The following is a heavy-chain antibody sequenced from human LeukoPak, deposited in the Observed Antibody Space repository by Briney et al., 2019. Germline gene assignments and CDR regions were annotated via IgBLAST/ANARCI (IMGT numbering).Heavy chain of an antibody. CDR1: GFTFSSNG. Sequence: GGSLRLSCAASGFTFSSNGMSWVRQAPGKGLEWVSAIRGSGSYTYYADSVKGRFTISRDNAKNSPYLQMNSLRAEDTAVYYCARARYDYVWGSPADWGQGTLVTVSS. J-gene: IGHJ4*02. V-gene: IGHV3-21*01. CDR2: IRGSGSYT. D-gene: IGHD3-16*01. CDR3: ARARYDYVWGSPAD.